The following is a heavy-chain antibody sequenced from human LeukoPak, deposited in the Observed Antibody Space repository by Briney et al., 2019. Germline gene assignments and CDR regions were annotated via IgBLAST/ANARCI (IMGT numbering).Heavy chain of an antibody. CDR2: IYTSGST. V-gene: IGHV4-4*07. Sequence: PETLSLTCTVSGGSISSYYWSWIRQPAGKGLEWIERIYTSGSTNYNPSLKSRVTMSVDTSKNQFSLKLSSVTAADTAVYYCARDNLGYCSGGSCGRWFDPWGQGTLVTVSS. CDR1: GGSISSYY. D-gene: IGHD2-15*01. J-gene: IGHJ5*02. CDR3: ARDNLGYCSGGSCGRWFDP.